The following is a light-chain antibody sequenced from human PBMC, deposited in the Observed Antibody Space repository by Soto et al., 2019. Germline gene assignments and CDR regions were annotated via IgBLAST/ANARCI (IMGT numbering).Light chain of an antibody. J-gene: IGKJ5*01. CDR1: QSVSNNY. CDR3: QQRSNWPQIT. CDR2: DAS. V-gene: IGKV3-11*01. Sequence: EILLTQSPGTLSLSPGERSTLCCSASQSVSNNYLAWYQQKPGQAPRLLIYDASNRATGIPARFSGSGSGTDFTLTISSLEPEDFAVYYCQQRSNWPQITFGQGTRLEIK.